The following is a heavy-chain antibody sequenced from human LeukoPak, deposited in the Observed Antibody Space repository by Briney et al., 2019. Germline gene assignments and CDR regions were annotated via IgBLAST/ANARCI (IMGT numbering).Heavy chain of an antibody. V-gene: IGHV4-59*01. CDR3: ARGYQLLPAGD. CDR1: GGSISSYY. J-gene: IGHJ4*02. Sequence: SETLSLTCTVYGGSISSYYWSWIRQPPGKGLEWLGYIYYSGSTNYNPSLKSRVTISADTSKNQFSLKLSSVTAADTAVYYCARGYQLLPAGDWGQGTLVTVSS. D-gene: IGHD2-2*01. CDR2: IYYSGST.